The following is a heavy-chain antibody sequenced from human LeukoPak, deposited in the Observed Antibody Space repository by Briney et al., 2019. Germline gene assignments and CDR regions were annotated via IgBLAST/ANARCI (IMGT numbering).Heavy chain of an antibody. CDR2: ISYDGSTK. J-gene: IGHJ4*02. CDR1: GFTFSSYG. V-gene: IGHV3-30*18. CDR3: AKDSLGFSTGAYGEVDY. Sequence: PGRSLRLSCAASGFTFSSYGMHWVRQAPGKGLEWVAVISYDGSTKYYTDSVKGRFTISRDNSKNSLYLQMNSLRPEDTAVYYCAKDSLGFSTGAYGEVDYWGQGTLVTVSS. D-gene: IGHD6-19*01.